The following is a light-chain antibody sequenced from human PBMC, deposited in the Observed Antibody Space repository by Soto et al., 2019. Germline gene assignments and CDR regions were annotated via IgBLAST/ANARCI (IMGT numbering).Light chain of an antibody. V-gene: IGKV4-1*01. CDR1: QSVLYSSNNKNY. CDR2: WAT. CDR3: QKNYSIPWT. J-gene: IGKJ1*01. Sequence: DIVMTQSPDSLAVSLGERATINCKSSQSVLYSSNNKNYLAWYQQKPGQPPKLLIDWATTRESGVPDRFSGSGSVTDFTLTIDRLQAEDVSVYYWQKNYSIPWTVDQGTKVEIK.